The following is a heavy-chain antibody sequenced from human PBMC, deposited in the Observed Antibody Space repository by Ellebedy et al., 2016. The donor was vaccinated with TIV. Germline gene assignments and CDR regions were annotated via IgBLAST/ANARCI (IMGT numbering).Heavy chain of an antibody. J-gene: IGHJ3*02. Sequence: GGSLRLSXAASGFTFSDYVMHWVRQAPGKGLEWVQGISSDGSIPYYTASLRGRFTISRDNSNNTLYLQMNSLQVEDTAVYYCAKESDAFDIWGQGTLVTVSS. CDR3: AKESDAFDI. CDR1: GFTFSDYV. V-gene: IGHV3-30*18. CDR2: ISSDGSIP.